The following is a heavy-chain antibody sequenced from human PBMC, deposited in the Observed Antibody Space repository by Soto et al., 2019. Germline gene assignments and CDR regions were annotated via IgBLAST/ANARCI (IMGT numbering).Heavy chain of an antibody. V-gene: IGHV1-2*02. CDR3: ARGLYSGSSRSIPYFPAMDL. Sequence: ASVKVSCKASGYNFDDYIHWVRQAPGQGLEWMGWINPNSGGTNYAQNFQGRVTMTRDKSITTAYMELSRLTSDDTAVYYCARGLYSGSSRSIPYFPAMDLWGEGITVTVPS. CDR1: GYNFDDY. CDR2: INPNSGGT. D-gene: IGHD1-26*01. J-gene: IGHJ6*04.